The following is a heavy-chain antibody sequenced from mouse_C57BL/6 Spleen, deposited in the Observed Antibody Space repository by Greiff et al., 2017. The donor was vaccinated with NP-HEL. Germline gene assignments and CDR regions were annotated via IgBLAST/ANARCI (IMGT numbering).Heavy chain of an antibody. V-gene: IGHV1-63*01. D-gene: IGHD2-5*01. CDR2: IYPGGGYT. J-gene: IGHJ4*01. CDR1: GYTFTNYW. Sequence: QVQLQQSGAELVRPGTSVKMSCKASGYTFTNYWIGWAKQRPGHGLEWIGDIYPGGGYTNYNEKFKGKATLTADKSSSTAYMQFSSLTSEDSAIYYCARGGLYSNLYAMDYWGQGTSVTVSS. CDR3: ARGGLYSNLYAMDY.